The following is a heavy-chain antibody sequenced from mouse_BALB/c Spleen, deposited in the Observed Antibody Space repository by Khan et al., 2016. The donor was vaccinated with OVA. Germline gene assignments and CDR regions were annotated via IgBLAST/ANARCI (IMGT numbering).Heavy chain of an antibody. CDR1: GFNIKNTY. CDR2: IDPANGNT. CDR3: AHSLLLYAMDY. J-gene: IGHJ4*01. V-gene: IGHV14-3*02. D-gene: IGHD1-2*01. Sequence: VQLQQSGAEFVKPGASVRLSRTASGFNIKNTYIHWVKQRPEQGLEWIGRIDPANGNTKYDPKFQGKATITADTSSNTAYLQLSSLTSEDTAVYYCAHSLLLYAMDYWGQGTSVTVSS.